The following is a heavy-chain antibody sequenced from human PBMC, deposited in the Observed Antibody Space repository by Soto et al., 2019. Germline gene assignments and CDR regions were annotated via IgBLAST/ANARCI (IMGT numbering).Heavy chain of an antibody. J-gene: IGHJ6*01. CDR1: GYTFTSYG. V-gene: IGHV1-18*04. CDR2: ISAYNGNT. CDR3: ARDFSGWSLVGYYYYGMDV. Sequence: ASVKGSCKASGYTFTSYGISWVRQAPGQGLEWMGWISAYNGNTNYAQKVQGRVTMTIDTPTSTAYMDLRSLRSDDTAVYYCARDFSGWSLVGYYYYGMDVWGQGTTVTVS. D-gene: IGHD6-19*01.